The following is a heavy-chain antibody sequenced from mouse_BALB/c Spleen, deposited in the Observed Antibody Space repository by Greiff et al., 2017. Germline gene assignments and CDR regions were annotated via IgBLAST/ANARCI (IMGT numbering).Heavy chain of an antibody. Sequence: EVHLVESGPGLVKPSQSLSLTCTVTGYSITSDYAWHWIRQFPGNKLEWMGYISYSGSTSYNPSLKSRISITRDTSKNQFFLQLNSVTTEDTATYYCAREKIYDGYYYAMDDWGQGTSVTVSS. CDR1: GYSITSDYA. V-gene: IGHV3-2*02. CDR3: AREKIYDGYYYAMDD. D-gene: IGHD2-3*01. CDR2: ISYSGST. J-gene: IGHJ4*01.